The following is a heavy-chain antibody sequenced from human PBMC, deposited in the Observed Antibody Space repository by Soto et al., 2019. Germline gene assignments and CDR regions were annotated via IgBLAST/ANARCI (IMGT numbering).Heavy chain of an antibody. D-gene: IGHD3-10*01. V-gene: IGHV1-69*02. Sequence: QVQLVQSGAEVKKPGSSVRVSCKASGDTFTFYSLNWVRQAPGLVLEWMGRINPILSMSNYAQRFQGRVTMAADKSTSTAYMELSSMRAEDTAMYYCASSYGSGYRAFDYWGQVALVAVSS. J-gene: IGHJ4*02. CDR2: INPILSMS. CDR3: ASSYGSGYRAFDY. CDR1: GDTFTFYS.